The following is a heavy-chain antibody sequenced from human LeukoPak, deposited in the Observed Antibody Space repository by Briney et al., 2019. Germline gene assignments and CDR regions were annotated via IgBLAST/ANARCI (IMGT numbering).Heavy chain of an antibody. D-gene: IGHD1-26*01. CDR3: ARDLEWELLGGDAFDI. CDR2: ISAYNGNT. V-gene: IGHV1-18*01. Sequence: ASVKVSCKASGYTFTSYGISWVRQAPGQGIEWMGWISAYNGNTNYAQKLQGRVTMTTDTSTSTAYMELRSLRSDDTAVYYCARDLEWELLGGDAFDIWGQGTMVTVSS. J-gene: IGHJ3*02. CDR1: GYTFTSYG.